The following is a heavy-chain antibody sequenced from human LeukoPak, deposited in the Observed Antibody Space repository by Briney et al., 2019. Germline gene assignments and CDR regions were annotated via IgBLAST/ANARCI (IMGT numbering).Heavy chain of an antibody. CDR1: GFTFSNYA. D-gene: IGHD3-22*01. CDR2: ISGSGGST. Sequence: GGSLKLSCAASGFTFSNYAMSWVRQAPGKGLEWVSGISGSGGSTYYVDSVKGRFTISRDTSKNTLYLQMNSLRVEDTAVHYCAKSRARREGSSGFIDFWGQGTLVTVSS. J-gene: IGHJ4*02. CDR3: AKSRARREGSSGFIDF. V-gene: IGHV3-23*01.